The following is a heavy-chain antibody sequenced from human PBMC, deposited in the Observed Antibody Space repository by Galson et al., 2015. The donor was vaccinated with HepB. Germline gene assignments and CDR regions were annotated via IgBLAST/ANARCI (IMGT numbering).Heavy chain of an antibody. V-gene: IGHV3-30-3*01. CDR1: GFTFDYYL. CDR3: ARVKNCRITSCYNAFDI. D-gene: IGHD2-2*02. CDR2: ISDDGNDK. J-gene: IGHJ3*02. Sequence: SLRLSCAGSGFTFDYYLMHWVRQAPGKGLEWVAIISDDGNDKYYVDSVKGRFTISRDNSKNTLYLQMNSLGAEDTAVYYCARVKNCRITSCYNAFDIWGQGTMVTVSS.